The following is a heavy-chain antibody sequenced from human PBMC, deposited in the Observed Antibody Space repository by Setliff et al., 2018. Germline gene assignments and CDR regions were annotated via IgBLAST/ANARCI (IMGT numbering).Heavy chain of an antibody. CDR2: IYTSGST. Sequence: SETLSLTCTVSGGSISSGSYYWSWIRQPAGKGLEWIGRIYTSGSTNYNPSLKSRVTISVDTSKNQFSLKLSSVTAPDTAVYYCARGRGYSYGSTFHYYYGMDVWGQGTTVTVSS. V-gene: IGHV4-61*02. J-gene: IGHJ6*02. CDR3: ARGRGYSYGSTFHYYYGMDV. D-gene: IGHD5-18*01. CDR1: GGSISSGSYY.